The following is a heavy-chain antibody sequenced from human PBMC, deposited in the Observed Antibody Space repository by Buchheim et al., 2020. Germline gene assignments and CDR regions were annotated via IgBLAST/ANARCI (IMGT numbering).Heavy chain of an antibody. J-gene: IGHJ6*02. CDR1: GFTFSSYA. V-gene: IGHV3-30*04. D-gene: IGHD3-10*01. CDR2: ISYDGSNK. Sequence: QVQLVESGGGVVQPGRSLRLSCAASGFTFSSYAMHWVRQAPGKGLEWVAVISYDGSNKYYADSVKGRFTISRDNSKNTLYLQMNSLRAEDTAVYYCARGRKIYGSGSYSRYYYYGMDVWGQGTT. CDR3: ARGRKIYGSGSYSRYYYYGMDV.